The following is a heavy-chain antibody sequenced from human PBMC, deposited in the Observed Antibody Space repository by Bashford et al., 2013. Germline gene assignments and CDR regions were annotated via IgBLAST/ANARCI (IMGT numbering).Heavy chain of an antibody. D-gene: IGHD2-21*02. Sequence: ASVKVSCKASGYTFISFGITWVRQAPGQGLEWMGWIGPNTGKTDYQQKFQGRVTMTTDTSTSTAYMELRSLRSDDTAVYYCARARCGGDCYLDDAGALNGFKTDFDYWAREPGHRLL. CDR2: IGPNTGKT. CDR3: ARARCGGDCYLDDAGALNGFKTDFDY. J-gene: IGHJ4*02. CDR1: GYTFISFG. V-gene: IGHV1-18*01.